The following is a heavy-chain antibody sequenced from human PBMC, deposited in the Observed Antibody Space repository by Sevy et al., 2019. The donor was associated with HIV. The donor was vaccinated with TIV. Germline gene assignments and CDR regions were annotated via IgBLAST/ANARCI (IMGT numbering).Heavy chain of an antibody. CDR1: GFTFSHHS. Sequence: GGSLRLSCAASGFTFSHHSMNWVRQAPGKGLEWISYISKSGSTTYFADSVRGRFTISRDNAKNSLFLEMHSLTDEDTAVYYCAREENRELGTIPLDSWGRGIQVTVS. V-gene: IGHV3-48*02. CDR3: AREENRELGTIPLDS. J-gene: IGHJ4*02. D-gene: IGHD7-27*01. CDR2: ISKSGSTT.